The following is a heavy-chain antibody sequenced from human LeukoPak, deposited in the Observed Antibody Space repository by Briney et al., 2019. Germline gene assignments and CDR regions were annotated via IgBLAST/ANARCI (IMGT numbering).Heavy chain of an antibody. J-gene: IGHJ5*02. CDR1: GFTFSSYS. Sequence: GGSLRLSCAASGFTFSSYSMNWVRQAPGKGLEWVSSISSSSSYIYYADSVKGRFTISRDNAKNSLYLQMNSLRAEDTAVYYCAKGGLRVYNWFDPWGQGTLVTVSS. CDR3: AKGGLRVYNWFDP. CDR2: ISSSSSYI. V-gene: IGHV3-21*01.